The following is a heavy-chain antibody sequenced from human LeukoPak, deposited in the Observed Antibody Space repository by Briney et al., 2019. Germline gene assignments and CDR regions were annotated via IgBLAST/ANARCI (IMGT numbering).Heavy chain of an antibody. J-gene: IGHJ4*02. CDR1: GGSIGSNY. CDR3: AKYGNSGWVIDN. CDR2: IYYTGGT. D-gene: IGHD6-19*01. Sequence: SETLSLTCTVSGGSIGSNYWTWIRQPPGKGLEYIGYIYYTGGTNYNPSLKSRVTISVDTSKNHFSLRLSSVTAADTAVYFCAKYGNSGWVIDNWGQGTLVTVSS. V-gene: IGHV4-59*08.